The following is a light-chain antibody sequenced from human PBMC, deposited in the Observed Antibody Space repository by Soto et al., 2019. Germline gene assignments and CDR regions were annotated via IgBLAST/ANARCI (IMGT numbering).Light chain of an antibody. CDR3: QQSYSNPPWT. V-gene: IGKV1-39*01. J-gene: IGKJ1*01. Sequence: DIQLTQSPSSLSASVGDKVTITCRASQSIRSYLNWFQQKPGKAPKLLIYDASSLQTGVPSRFSGSGSGTDFSLTISSLQPEDFATYYCQQSYSNPPWTVGQGTKVDSK. CDR1: QSIRSY. CDR2: DAS.